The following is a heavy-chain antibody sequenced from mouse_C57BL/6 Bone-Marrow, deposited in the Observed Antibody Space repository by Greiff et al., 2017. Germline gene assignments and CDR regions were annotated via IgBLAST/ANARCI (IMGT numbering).Heavy chain of an antibody. CDR3: ARKRLYGSSYDWYFDV. CDR1: GYTFTSYW. Sequence: QVQLQQPGAELVKPGASVKMSCKASGYTFTSYWLTWVKQRPGQGLEWIGDIYPGSGSTNYNEKFKSKATLTVDTSSSTAYMQLSSLTSEDSAVYYCARKRLYGSSYDWYFDVWGTGTTVTVSS. D-gene: IGHD1-1*01. V-gene: IGHV1-55*01. CDR2: IYPGSGST. J-gene: IGHJ1*03.